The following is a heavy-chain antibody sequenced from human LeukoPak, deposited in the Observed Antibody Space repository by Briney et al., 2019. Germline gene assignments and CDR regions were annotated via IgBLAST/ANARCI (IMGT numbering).Heavy chain of an antibody. D-gene: IGHD3-10*01. CDR3: ARDRGLLWFGDPPLDC. CDR2: IKQDGSEK. CDR1: GFTFSSYW. V-gene: IGHV3-7*01. Sequence: GGSLILSCAASGFTFSSYWMSWVRQAPGKGLEWVANIKQDGSEKYYVDSVKGRFTISRDNAKNSLYLQMNSLRAEDTAVYYCARDRGLLWFGDPPLDCWGQGTLVTASS. J-gene: IGHJ4*02.